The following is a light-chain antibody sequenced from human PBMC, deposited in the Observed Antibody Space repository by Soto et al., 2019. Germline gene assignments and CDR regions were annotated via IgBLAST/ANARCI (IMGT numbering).Light chain of an antibody. Sequence: EVVLTQSPGTLSLSSGEGATLSCRASQSVSSSYLAWYQQKPGQAPRLLIYGASSRATGIPDRFSGSGSGTDFTLTISRLEPEDFAVYYCQQYGSSPWTFGQGTKVDIK. CDR2: GAS. V-gene: IGKV3-20*01. J-gene: IGKJ1*01. CDR3: QQYGSSPWT. CDR1: QSVSSSY.